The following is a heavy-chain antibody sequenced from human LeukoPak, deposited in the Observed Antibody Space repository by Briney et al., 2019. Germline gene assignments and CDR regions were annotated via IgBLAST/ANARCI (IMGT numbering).Heavy chain of an antibody. CDR1: GYTCTGYY. V-gene: IGHV1-2*06. CDR2: INPNSGGT. CDR3: ARVGEQWLVTRYFDL. Sequence: ASVKVSCKASGYTCTGYYMHWVRQAPGQGLEWMGRINPNSGGTNYAQKFQGRVTMTRDTSISTAYMELSRLRSDDTAVYYCARVGEQWLVTRYFDLWGRGTLVTVSS. D-gene: IGHD6-19*01. J-gene: IGHJ2*01.